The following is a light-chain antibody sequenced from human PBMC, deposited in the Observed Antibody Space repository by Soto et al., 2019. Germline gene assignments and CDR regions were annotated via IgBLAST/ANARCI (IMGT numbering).Light chain of an antibody. CDR3: QSYDSTLSARYV. V-gene: IGLV1-40*01. J-gene: IGLJ1*01. CDR2: GNI. Sequence: QSVLTQLPSVPGAPGQTVTTSCTVTSSNIGAGYDVHRYQQRPGTAPKLLIFGNINRRSGVPGRFSGSKSGTSASLAITGIQAEDEGDYYCQSYDSTLSARYVFGTGTKVTVL. CDR1: SSNIGAGYD.